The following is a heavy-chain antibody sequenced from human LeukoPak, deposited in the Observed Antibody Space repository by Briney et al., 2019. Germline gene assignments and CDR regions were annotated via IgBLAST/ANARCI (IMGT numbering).Heavy chain of an antibody. CDR3: ARDSGCSGGSCYPYYDY. Sequence: GGSLRLSCAASGSTFSSYEMNWVRQAPGKGLEWVSYISSSGSTIYYADSVKGRFTISRDNAKNSLYLQMNSLRAEDTAIYYCARDSGCSGGSCYPYYDYWGQGTLVTVSS. CDR1: GSTFSSYE. V-gene: IGHV3-48*03. CDR2: ISSSGSTI. J-gene: IGHJ4*02. D-gene: IGHD2-15*01.